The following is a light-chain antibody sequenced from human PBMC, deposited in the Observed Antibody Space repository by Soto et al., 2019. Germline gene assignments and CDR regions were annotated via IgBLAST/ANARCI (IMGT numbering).Light chain of an antibody. Sequence: LTQPPSVSVAPGQTARITCGGDNIGSKSVHWYQQKPGQAPVLIVYSDRDRPSGIPERFSGSNSGNTATLTISRVEAGDEADYYCQLWVSSSHHFYAFGTGTKVTVL. CDR1: NIGSKS. V-gene: IGLV3-21*02. J-gene: IGLJ1*01. CDR3: QLWVSSSHHFYA. CDR2: SDR.